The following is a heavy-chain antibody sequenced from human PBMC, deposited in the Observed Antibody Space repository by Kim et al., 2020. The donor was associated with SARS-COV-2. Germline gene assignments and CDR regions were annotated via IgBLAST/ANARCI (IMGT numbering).Heavy chain of an antibody. V-gene: IGHV3-23*01. J-gene: IGHJ4*02. CDR3: AKRGDEPGLCYFDY. Sequence: ADSEKARCTISRDSSKNTQYSQMNSLRVEDTAIYYCAKRGDEPGLCYFDYWGQGTLVTVSS.